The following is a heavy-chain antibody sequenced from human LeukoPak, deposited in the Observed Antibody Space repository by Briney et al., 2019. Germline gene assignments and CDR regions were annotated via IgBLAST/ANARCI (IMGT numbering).Heavy chain of an antibody. J-gene: IGHJ5*02. D-gene: IGHD6-19*01. V-gene: IGHV4-39*01. CDR2: IYYSGST. CDR3: ARGSSSGWYGGWFDP. Sequence: SETLSLTCTVSGCSISSSSYYWVWIPQPPGKGLEWFGSIYYSGSTYYHPSLKSRVTISVDTSKNQFSLKLSSVTAADTAVYYCARGSSSGWYGGWFDPWGQGTLVTVSS. CDR1: GCSISSSSYY.